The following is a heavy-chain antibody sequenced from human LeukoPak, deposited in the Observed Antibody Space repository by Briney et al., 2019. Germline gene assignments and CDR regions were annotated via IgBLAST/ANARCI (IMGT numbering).Heavy chain of an antibody. CDR1: GFAFSSFS. CDR2: ISISSSYI. V-gene: IGHV3-21*01. Sequence: GGSLRLSCAASGFAFSSFSMNWVRQAPGKRLERVSSISISSSYIYYADSVKGRFTISRDNAKNSLYLQMNSLRAEDTAVYYCARDYGDPRDYYYYGMDVWGQGTTVTVSS. CDR3: ARDYGDPRDYYYYGMDV. D-gene: IGHD4-17*01. J-gene: IGHJ6*02.